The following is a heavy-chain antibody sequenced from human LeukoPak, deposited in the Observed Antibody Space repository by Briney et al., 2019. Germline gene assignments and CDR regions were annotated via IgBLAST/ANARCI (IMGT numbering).Heavy chain of an antibody. Sequence: ASVKVSCKASGGTFSSYGINRVRHAPGQGLEWMGRIIPVVDKINYAQNFQGRVSITADRTTSTAYMELSSLRSEDTAVYFCARGAANKGVSDDILNWGQGTLVTVSS. CDR3: ARGAANKGVSDDILN. CDR2: IIPVVDKI. CDR1: GGTFSSYG. D-gene: IGHD3-9*01. J-gene: IGHJ4*02. V-gene: IGHV1-69*04.